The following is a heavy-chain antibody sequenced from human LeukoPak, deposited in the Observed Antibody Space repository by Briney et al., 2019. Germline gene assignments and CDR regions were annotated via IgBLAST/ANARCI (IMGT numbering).Heavy chain of an antibody. CDR1: GFTVSSNY. V-gene: IGHV3-53*01. Sequence: GGSLRLSCAASGFTVSSNYMSWVRQAPGKGLEWVSVIYSGGSTYYADSVKGRFTISRDNSNNTLYLQMNRLRAEDTAIYFCAKDMGGRLGPWGQGTLVTVSS. CDR2: IYSGGST. J-gene: IGHJ5*02. D-gene: IGHD1-26*01. CDR3: AKDMGGRLGP.